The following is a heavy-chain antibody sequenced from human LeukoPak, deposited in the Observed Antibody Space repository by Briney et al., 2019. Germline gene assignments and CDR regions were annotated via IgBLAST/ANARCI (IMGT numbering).Heavy chain of an antibody. CDR1: EFTFSRYD. D-gene: IGHD4-17*01. CDR3: ARDRSNGDYAFDY. V-gene: IGHV3-21*01. CDR2: ISSYSSYI. J-gene: IGHJ4*02. Sequence: PGGSLRLSCAASEFTFSRYDMNWVRQAPGKGLEWVSSISSYSSYIYYADSVKGRFTISRDNAKNSLYLQMNSLRAEDTAVYYCARDRSNGDYAFDYWGQGALVTVSS.